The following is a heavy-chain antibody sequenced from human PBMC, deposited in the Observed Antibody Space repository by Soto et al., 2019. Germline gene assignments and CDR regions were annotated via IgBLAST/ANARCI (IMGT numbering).Heavy chain of an antibody. CDR3: AGDSVTALSYY. J-gene: IGHJ4*02. V-gene: IGHV3-66*01. CDR2: IYSGGST. CDR1: GFTFRNYG. D-gene: IGHD2-21*02. Sequence: GGSLRLSCAASGFTFRNYGMNWVRQAPGKGLEWVSVIYSGGSTYYADSVKGRFTISRDNSKNTLYLQMNSLRAEDTAVYYCAGDSVTALSYYWGQGTLVTVSS.